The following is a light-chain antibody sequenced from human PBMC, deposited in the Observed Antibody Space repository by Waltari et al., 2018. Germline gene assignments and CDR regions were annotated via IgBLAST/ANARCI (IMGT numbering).Light chain of an antibody. CDR2: DVT. Sequence: QSALTQPASVSGSPGQSITIPCTGTSRDIGGYNYVSWYQQHPGKAPKLMIYDVTKWPSGVSNRFSGSKSGITASLTISGLQAEDEADYYCTSYTSTNTVIFGGGTKVTVL. V-gene: IGLV2-14*03. CDR3: TSYTSTNTVI. CDR1: SRDIGGYNY. J-gene: IGLJ2*01.